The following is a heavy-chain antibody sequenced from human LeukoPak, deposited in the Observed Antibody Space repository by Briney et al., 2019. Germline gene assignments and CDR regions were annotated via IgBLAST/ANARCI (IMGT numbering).Heavy chain of an antibody. J-gene: IGHJ4*02. V-gene: IGHV3-74*01. Sequence: PPGGSLRLSCAASGFTFSSNWMHWVRHAPGQGLVWVSRIKGDGISTNYADSVKGRFTISRDIAKNTLYLQMNSLGAEDTGVYYCAKDHYWSIDYWGRGTLVTVSS. CDR2: IKGDGIST. CDR3: AKDHYWSIDY. CDR1: GFTFSSNW. D-gene: IGHD3-3*01.